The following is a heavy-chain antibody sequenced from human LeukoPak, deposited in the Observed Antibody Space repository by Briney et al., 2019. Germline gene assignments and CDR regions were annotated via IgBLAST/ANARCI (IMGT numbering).Heavy chain of an antibody. D-gene: IGHD6-6*01. J-gene: IGHJ4*02. CDR2: INTDGSST. CDR3: ARVKSGIRAARPFDY. Sequence: PGESLKLSCAASGFTLSGSTLHWVRQAPGKGLVWVSRINTDGSSTSYADSVKGRFTISRDNAKNTLYLQMNSLRAEDTAVYYCARVKSGIRAARPFDYWGQGTLVTVSS. CDR1: GFTLSGST. V-gene: IGHV3-74*01.